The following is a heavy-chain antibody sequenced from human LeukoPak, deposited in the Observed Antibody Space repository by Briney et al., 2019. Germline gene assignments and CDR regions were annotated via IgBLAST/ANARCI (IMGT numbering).Heavy chain of an antibody. CDR3: ARDRKYSSSSARVGFDY. D-gene: IGHD6-6*01. V-gene: IGHV4-39*07. CDR1: GGSISSSSYY. Sequence: SETLSLTCTVSGGSISSSSYYWGWIRQPPGKGLEWIGSIYYSGSTYYNQSLKSRVTISVNTSKNQFSLKLSSVTAADTAVYYCARDRKYSSSSARVGFDYWGQGTLVTVSS. CDR2: IYYSGST. J-gene: IGHJ4*02.